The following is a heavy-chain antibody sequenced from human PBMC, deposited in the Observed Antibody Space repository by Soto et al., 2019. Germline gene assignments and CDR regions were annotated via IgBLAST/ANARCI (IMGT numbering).Heavy chain of an antibody. V-gene: IGHV4-34*01. CDR1: GGSFSGYY. CDR3: ARVVVVAYAFDI. J-gene: IGHJ3*02. CDR2: INHSGST. Sequence: SETLSLTCAVYGGSFSGYYWSWIRQPPGKGLEWIGEINHSGSTNYNPSLKSRVTISVDTSKNQFSLKLSSVTAADTAVYYCARVVVVAYAFDIWGQGTMVTVSS. D-gene: IGHD2-21*01.